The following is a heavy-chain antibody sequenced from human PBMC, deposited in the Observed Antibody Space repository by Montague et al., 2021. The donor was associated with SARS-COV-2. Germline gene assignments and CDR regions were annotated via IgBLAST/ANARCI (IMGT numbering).Heavy chain of an antibody. Sequence: SETLSLTCAVYGGSFSGNYWSWIRQPPGKGLEWIVNIHHSGTTFXNLSLKSRVTISVDTSKNEVSLKLNSVTAADTAVYYCARQGGPAGKHWFDPWGQGTLVTVSS. D-gene: IGHD2-2*01. CDR2: IHHSGTT. CDR1: GGSFSGNY. V-gene: IGHV4-34*01. J-gene: IGHJ5*02. CDR3: ARQGGPAGKHWFDP.